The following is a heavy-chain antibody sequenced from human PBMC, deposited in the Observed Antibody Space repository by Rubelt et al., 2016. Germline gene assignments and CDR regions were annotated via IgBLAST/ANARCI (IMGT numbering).Heavy chain of an antibody. CDR3: ARSSPHDDNLTGVPNAFEI. V-gene: IGHV4-4*07. Sequence: QVQLQESGPGLVKSSETLSLTCTVSGGSISSDYWSWVRQPAGKGLEWIGRMYISGSTDYNPSLRSRVTISIDTSKNQFSLRLYCVTDADTSIDYCARSSPHDDNLTGVPNAFEIWGRGTLVTVSS. CDR2: MYISGST. J-gene: IGHJ3*02. D-gene: IGHD3-9*01. CDR1: GGSISSDY.